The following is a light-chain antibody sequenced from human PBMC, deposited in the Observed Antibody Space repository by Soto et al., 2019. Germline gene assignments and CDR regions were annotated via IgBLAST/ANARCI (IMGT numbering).Light chain of an antibody. CDR3: QQFNSYQYT. Sequence: DIQMTQSPSTLSASVGDRVIITCRASQSIGDWLAWYQQKPGKAPKLLIYKASSLESGVPSRFSGSGSGTEFTLTISSLQPDDFATYYCQQFNSYQYTFGQGTKLEIK. CDR1: QSIGDW. V-gene: IGKV1-5*03. J-gene: IGKJ2*01. CDR2: KAS.